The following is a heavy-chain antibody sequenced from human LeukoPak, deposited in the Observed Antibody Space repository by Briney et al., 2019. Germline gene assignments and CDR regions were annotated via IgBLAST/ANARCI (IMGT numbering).Heavy chain of an antibody. V-gene: IGHV1-18*01. D-gene: IGHD4-17*01. CDR1: GYTFTSYG. Sequence: EASVKVSCKASGYTFTSYGISWVRQAPGQGLEWMGWISAYNGNTNYAQKLQGRVTMTTDASTSTAYMELRSLRSDDTAVYYCARPRGVGEHGDYVHWGQGTLVTVSS. CDR3: ARPRGVGEHGDYVH. CDR2: ISAYNGNT. J-gene: IGHJ4*02.